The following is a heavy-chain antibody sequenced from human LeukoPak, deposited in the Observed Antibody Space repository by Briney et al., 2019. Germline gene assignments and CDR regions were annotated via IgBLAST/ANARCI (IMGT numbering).Heavy chain of an antibody. V-gene: IGHV3-23*01. J-gene: IGHJ4*02. D-gene: IGHD6-13*01. CDR3: AKGGQIAAAGPGFDY. Sequence: GGSLRLSCAASGFTFSSYAMSWVRQAPGKGLEWVPAISGSGGSTYYADSVKGRFTISRDNSKNTLYLQMNSLRAEDTAVYYCAKGGQIAAAGPGFDYWGQGTLVTVSS. CDR2: ISGSGGST. CDR1: GFTFSSYA.